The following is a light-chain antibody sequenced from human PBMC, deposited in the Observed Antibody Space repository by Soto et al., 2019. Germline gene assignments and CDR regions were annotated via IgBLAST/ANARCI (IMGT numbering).Light chain of an antibody. Sequence: AIQMTQSPSSLSASVVDRVTITCRASQGIGSDLGWYQQKSGTAPKLLIYAASTLQSGVPSRFSGGGSGTDFTLTISSLQPEDVATYYCLQDSTYPRTFGQGTKVDIK. CDR2: AAS. CDR3: LQDSTYPRT. J-gene: IGKJ1*01. CDR1: QGIGSD. V-gene: IGKV1-6*01.